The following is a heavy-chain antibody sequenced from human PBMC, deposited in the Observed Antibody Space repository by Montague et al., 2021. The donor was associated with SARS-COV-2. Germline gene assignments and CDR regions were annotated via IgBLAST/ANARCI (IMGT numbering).Heavy chain of an antibody. CDR3: ANADRCSSGSCYSPFDS. V-gene: IGHV4-39*01. CDR1: GDSVKTNLYY. D-gene: IGHD2-15*01. CDR2: IYYTGTT. Sequence: SETLSLTCTVSGDSVKTNLYYWGWIRQPPGKGLEWIGNIYYTGTTYYNPSLKSRVTMSVDTSKNQFSLKLTSVTAADTAVYYCANADRCSSGSCYSPFDSWGQGSLDTVSS. J-gene: IGHJ4*02.